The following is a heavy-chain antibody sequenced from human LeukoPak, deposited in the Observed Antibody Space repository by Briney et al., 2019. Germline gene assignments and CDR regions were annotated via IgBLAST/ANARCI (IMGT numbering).Heavy chain of an antibody. CDR3: ARDPYDFWSGLGTPDY. V-gene: IGHV3-11*01. Sequence: SGGSLRLSCAASGSTFSDYYMSWIRQAPGKGLEGVSYISSSGSTIYYADSVKGRFTISRDNAKNSLYLQMNSLRAEDTAVYYCARDPYDFWSGLGTPDYWGQGTLVTVSS. CDR2: ISSSGSTI. CDR1: GSTFSDYY. J-gene: IGHJ4*02. D-gene: IGHD3-3*01.